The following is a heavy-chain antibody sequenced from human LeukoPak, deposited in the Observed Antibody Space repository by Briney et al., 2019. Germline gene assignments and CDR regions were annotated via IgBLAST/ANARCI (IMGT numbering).Heavy chain of an antibody. V-gene: IGHV1-8*01. J-gene: IGHJ6*03. Sequence: ASVKVSCKASGYTFTSYDINWVRQATGQGLEWMGWVNPNSGNTGYAQKFQGRVTMTRNTSISTAYMELSSLRSEDTAVYYYARVRPRQWLVRRYYYYMDVWGKGTTVTISS. CDR2: VNPNSGNT. CDR1: GYTFTSYD. D-gene: IGHD6-19*01. CDR3: ARVRPRQWLVRRYYYYMDV.